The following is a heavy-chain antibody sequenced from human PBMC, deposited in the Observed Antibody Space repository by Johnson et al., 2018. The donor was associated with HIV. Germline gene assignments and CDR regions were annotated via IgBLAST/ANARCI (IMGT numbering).Heavy chain of an antibody. CDR1: GFTFSSYG. D-gene: IGHD3-3*01. Sequence: QVQLVESGGGVVQPGGSLRLSCAASGFTFSSYGMHWVRQAPGKGLEWVAFIRYDGSNKYYADSVKGRFTISRDNSKNTLYLQMNSLRAEDTAVYYCAKGDYNVWSGDAFDIWGQGTMVTVSS. CDR3: AKGDYNVWSGDAFDI. V-gene: IGHV3-30*02. J-gene: IGHJ3*02. CDR2: IRYDGSNK.